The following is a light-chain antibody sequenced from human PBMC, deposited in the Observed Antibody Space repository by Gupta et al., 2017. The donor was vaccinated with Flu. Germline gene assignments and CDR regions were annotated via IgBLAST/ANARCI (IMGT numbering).Light chain of an antibody. CDR2: DVN. J-gene: IGLJ2*01. CDR3: CESAGSNTYVV. Sequence: MTTCCTGPSINVGSYRLVSWYQQRPAQDHKRISDDVNQRPSGVAYRFFCCKAGRTAFLHTTGLQAEEEADDYCCESAGSNTYVVFGAGTKLTVL. CDR1: SINVGSYRL. V-gene: IGLV2-23*02.